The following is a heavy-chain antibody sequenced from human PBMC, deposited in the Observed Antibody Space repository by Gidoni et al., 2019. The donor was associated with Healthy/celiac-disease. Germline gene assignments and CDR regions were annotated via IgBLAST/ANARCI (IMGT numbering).Heavy chain of an antibody. J-gene: IGHJ6*02. CDR1: GGSIRSYS. Sequence: QVQLQESGPGLVKPSETLSLTRTVPGGSIRSYSRSWIRQPPGKGLEWIGYIYYSGITNYNPSLKSRVTISVDTSKNQFSLKLSSVTAGDTAVYYCAGGGGYDFASYYYYYYGMDVWGQGTTVTVSS. CDR2: IYYSGIT. D-gene: IGHD5-12*01. V-gene: IGHV4-59*01. CDR3: AGGGGYDFASYYYYYYGMDV.